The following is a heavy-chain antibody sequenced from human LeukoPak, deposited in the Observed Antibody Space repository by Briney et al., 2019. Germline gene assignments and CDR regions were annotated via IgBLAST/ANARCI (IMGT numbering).Heavy chain of an antibody. CDR1: GGSISSSSYY. D-gene: IGHD2-15*01. Sequence: SETLSLTCTVSGGSISSSSYYWGWIRQPPGKGLEWIGSIYYSGSTYYNPSLKSRVTISVDTSKNQFSLKLSSVTAADTAVYYCARAIGGPDNWFDPWGQGTLVTVSS. V-gene: IGHV4-39*07. CDR2: IYYSGST. CDR3: ARAIGGPDNWFDP. J-gene: IGHJ5*02.